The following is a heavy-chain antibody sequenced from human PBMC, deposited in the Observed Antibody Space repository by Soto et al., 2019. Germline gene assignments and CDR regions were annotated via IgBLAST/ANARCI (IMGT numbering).Heavy chain of an antibody. CDR3: AREAGVQYPFDP. CDR1: GGSIRSYY. V-gene: IGHV4-59*01. D-gene: IGHD1-1*01. CDR2: IYYSGST. Sequence: QVQLQESGPGLVKPSETLSLTCTVSGGSIRSYYWSWIRQPPGKGLEWIGYIYYSGSTNYNPSLKSRVTRSVDTPKSQFSLKQSSVTAADTAMYYCAREAGVQYPFDPWGQGTLVTVSS. J-gene: IGHJ5*02.